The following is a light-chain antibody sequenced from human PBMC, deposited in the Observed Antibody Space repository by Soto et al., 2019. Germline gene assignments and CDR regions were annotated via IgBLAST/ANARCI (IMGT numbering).Light chain of an antibody. CDR2: GAS. Sequence: VVLTQSPATLSVSPGERATLSCRASQSVSNNYLAWYQQKPGQAPRLLIYGASTRTTGIPDRFSGSGSGTDFTLTIGRLEPGDFAVYYCLHYGGSPLTFGQGTRLEIK. V-gene: IGKV3-20*01. CDR1: QSVSNNY. CDR3: LHYGGSPLT. J-gene: IGKJ5*01.